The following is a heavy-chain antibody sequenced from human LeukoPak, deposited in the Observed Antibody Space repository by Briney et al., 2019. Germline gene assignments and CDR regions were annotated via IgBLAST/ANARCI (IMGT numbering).Heavy chain of an antibody. Sequence: SVKVSCKTTEDTLRNVAFSWVRQAPGQGLEWLGGIIPMIATASYSQKFQGRVSINADKSTNTVYMELSSLKLEDTAVYYCARGAGWLYDWGQGTLVTVSS. J-gene: IGHJ4*02. CDR3: ARGAGWLYD. D-gene: IGHD3-22*01. V-gene: IGHV1-69*06. CDR2: IIPMIATA. CDR1: EDTLRNVA.